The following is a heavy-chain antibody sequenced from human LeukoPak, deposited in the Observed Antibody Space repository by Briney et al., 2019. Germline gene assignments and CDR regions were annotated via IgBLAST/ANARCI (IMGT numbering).Heavy chain of an antibody. D-gene: IGHD3-16*01. CDR2: INHSGST. CDR1: GGSFSGYD. CDR3: AFFGDALSGYSDY. J-gene: IGHJ4*02. Sequence: PSETLSLTCAVYGGSFSGYDWSWIRQPPGKGLEWIGEINHSGSTNDNPSLKGRVTISVDTSKNQFSLKLSSVTAADTAVYYCAFFGDALSGYSDYWGQGTLVTVSS. V-gene: IGHV4-34*01.